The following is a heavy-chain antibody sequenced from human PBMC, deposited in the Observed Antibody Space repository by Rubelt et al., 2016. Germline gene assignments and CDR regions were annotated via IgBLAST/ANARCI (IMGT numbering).Heavy chain of an antibody. J-gene: IGHJ6*02. V-gene: IGHV3-11*06. CDR1: GFTFSDYY. D-gene: IGHD3-16*02. CDR2: IISSSTYI. Sequence: QVQLVESGGGLVKPGGSLRLSCAASGFTFSDYYMSWIRQAPGKGLEWVSSIISSSTYIYYADSVKGRFTISRDNAKNSLYLQMNSLRAEDTAVYYCARVDGGVIVRHGMDVWGQGTTVTVSS. CDR3: ARVDGGVIVRHGMDV.